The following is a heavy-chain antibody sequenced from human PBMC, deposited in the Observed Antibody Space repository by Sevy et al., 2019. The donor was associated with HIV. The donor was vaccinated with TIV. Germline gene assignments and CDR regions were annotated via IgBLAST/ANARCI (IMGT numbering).Heavy chain of an antibody. Sequence: ASVKVSCKASGYTFTSFDIKWVRQAPGQGLEWMGWMNPNNGNIGYAQNFQGRVIMTSNISISTAYMELSNLRSEDTAVYYCARMGYSYGYAVDFWGQGHLVTVSS. CDR1: GYTFTSFD. D-gene: IGHD5-18*01. CDR3: ARMGYSYGYAVDF. J-gene: IGHJ4*02. V-gene: IGHV1-8*01. CDR2: MNPNNGNI.